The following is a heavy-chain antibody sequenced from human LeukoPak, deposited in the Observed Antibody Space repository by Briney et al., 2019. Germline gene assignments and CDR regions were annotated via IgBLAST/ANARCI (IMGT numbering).Heavy chain of an antibody. J-gene: IGHJ5*02. CDR3: ATLKTYYDYVWGSYFDN. D-gene: IGHD3-16*01. CDR2: INQDGREK. V-gene: IGHV3-7*01. CDR1: GFTFSDYW. Sequence: GGSLRLSCAASGFTFSDYWMSWVRQAPGKGLERVANINQDGREKYYVDSVKGRFTISKDNAKNSLFLQMNSLRAEDTAVYYCATLKTYYDYVWGSYFDNWGQGTLVTVSS.